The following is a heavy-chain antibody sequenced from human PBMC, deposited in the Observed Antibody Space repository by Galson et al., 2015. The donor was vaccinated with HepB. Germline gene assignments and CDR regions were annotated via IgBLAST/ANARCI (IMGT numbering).Heavy chain of an antibody. D-gene: IGHD6-13*01. CDR1: GFTFSSFW. CDR2: IKSDESST. CDR3: ARGGSSSWANFDY. V-gene: IGHV3-74*01. Sequence: SLRLSCAASGFTFSSFWMHWVRQVPGKGLVWVSRIKSDESSTSYADSVKVRFTISRDNAKNTLFLQMSSLRAEDTAVYYCARGGSSSWANFDYWGQGTLVTVSS. J-gene: IGHJ4*02.